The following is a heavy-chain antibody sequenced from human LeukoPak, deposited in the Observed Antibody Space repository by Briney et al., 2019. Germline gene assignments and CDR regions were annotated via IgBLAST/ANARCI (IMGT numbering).Heavy chain of an antibody. CDR1: GFTFSSSW. CDR3: ARHGNWAFDF. D-gene: IGHD1-1*01. Sequence: GGSLRLSCAASGFTFSSSWMSWVRQAPGKGLEWVATINEVGSDKQYMDSAKGRLSISRDNPKNSLYLQMNSPRAEDTAVYFCARHGNWAFDFWGQGTMVTVSS. J-gene: IGHJ3*01. V-gene: IGHV3-7*04. CDR2: INEVGSDK.